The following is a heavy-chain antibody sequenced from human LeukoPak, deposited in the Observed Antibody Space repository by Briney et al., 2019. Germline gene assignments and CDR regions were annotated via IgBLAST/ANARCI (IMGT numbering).Heavy chain of an antibody. Sequence: GGSLRLSCAASGFTFSNYGMAWVRQAPGKGLVWVSRINSDGSSTSYADSVKGRFTISRDNAKNTLYLQMNSLRAEDTAVYYCARGGGYSYGPLDYWGQGTLVTVSS. J-gene: IGHJ4*02. CDR3: ARGGGYSYGPLDY. CDR1: GFTFSNYG. CDR2: INSDGSST. V-gene: IGHV3-74*01. D-gene: IGHD5-18*01.